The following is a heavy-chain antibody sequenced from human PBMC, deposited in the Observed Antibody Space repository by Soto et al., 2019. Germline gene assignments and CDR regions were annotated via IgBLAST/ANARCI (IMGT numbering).Heavy chain of an antibody. CDR3: AREDSSSTDY. CDR2: ISGSGGST. V-gene: IGHV3-23*01. D-gene: IGHD3-22*01. J-gene: IGHJ4*02. Sequence: GGSLRLSCAASGFTFSNYAMSWVRQAPGKGLEWVSSISGSGGSTFYADSVKGRFTISRDNSKNTLYLQMNSLRAEDTAVYYWAREDSSSTDYWGQGTLVTVSS. CDR1: GFTFSNYA.